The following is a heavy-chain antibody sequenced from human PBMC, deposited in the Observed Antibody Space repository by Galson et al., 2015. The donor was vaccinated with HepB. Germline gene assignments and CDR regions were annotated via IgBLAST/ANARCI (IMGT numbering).Heavy chain of an antibody. CDR2: IYYSGST. V-gene: IGHV4-39*01. J-gene: IGHJ4*02. CDR1: GGSISSRGLY. D-gene: IGHD5-24*01. Sequence: ETLSLTCTVSGGSISSRGLYWGWIRQPPGKGLEWMANIYYSGSTYYNPSLASRVIISVDTSKNQFSLTVNSVAAADTAVYYCARYVGNNFYLDSWGQGFLVTVSS. CDR3: ARYVGNNFYLDS.